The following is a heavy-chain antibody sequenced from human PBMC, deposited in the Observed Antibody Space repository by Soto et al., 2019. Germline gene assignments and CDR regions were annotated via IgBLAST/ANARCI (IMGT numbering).Heavy chain of an antibody. V-gene: IGHV3-23*01. CDR3: AKFRGPSYSYYSMDV. Sequence: ESGGGLVQPGGSLRLSCAASGLTFASYAMNWLRQAPGRGLECVSFISGSGRTTYYADSVKGRFTVSRDNSKNTLYLQMNSLRAEDTALYYCAKFRGPSYSYYSMDVWGKGTTVTVSS. J-gene: IGHJ6*03. D-gene: IGHD3-16*01. CDR2: ISGSGRTT. CDR1: GLTFASYA.